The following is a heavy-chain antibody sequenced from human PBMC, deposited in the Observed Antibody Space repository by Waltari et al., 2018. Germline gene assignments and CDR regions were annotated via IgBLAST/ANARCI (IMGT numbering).Heavy chain of an antibody. Sequence: QVQLQESGPGLVKPSQTLSLTCIVPGGPLSSGSYYWSWIRPHPGKALEWIGYIHHSGGTLSSPSVESRATIGVDTSKNQWSLRLNSVSAADTAVYYCARQLNPRAPYFDLWGQGALVTVAS. V-gene: IGHV4-31*03. J-gene: IGHJ4*02. CDR3: ARQLNPRAPYFDL. CDR2: IHHSGGT. CDR1: GGPLSSGSYY.